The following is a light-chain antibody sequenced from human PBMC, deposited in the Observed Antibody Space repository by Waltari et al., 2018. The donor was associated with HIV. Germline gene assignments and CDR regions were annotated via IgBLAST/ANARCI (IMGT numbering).Light chain of an antibody. Sequence: SYELTQAPSVSVSPGPTAKITCSGAALSRHFVFWYQQKSGQAPRMMIFKDNERPSGIPARFSASSSGSTSTLTISGVQAEDEADYYCQSGHNSDSIFGGGTKLTVL. CDR3: QSGHNSDSI. J-gene: IGLJ2*01. CDR2: KDN. V-gene: IGLV3-25*03. CDR1: ALSRHF.